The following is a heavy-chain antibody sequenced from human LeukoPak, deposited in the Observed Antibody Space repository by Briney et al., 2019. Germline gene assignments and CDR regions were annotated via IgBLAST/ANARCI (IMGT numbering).Heavy chain of an antibody. Sequence: GGSLRLSCAASGLTVSSNYMSWVRQAPGKGLEWVSVIYSCGSTYYADSVKGRFTISRDNSKNTLYLQMNSLRAEDTAVYYCARALDSSSSRYQAFEYWGQGTLVTVSS. CDR3: ARALDSSSSRYQAFEY. D-gene: IGHD2-2*01. CDR1: GLTVSSNY. V-gene: IGHV3-66*01. J-gene: IGHJ4*02. CDR2: IYSCGST.